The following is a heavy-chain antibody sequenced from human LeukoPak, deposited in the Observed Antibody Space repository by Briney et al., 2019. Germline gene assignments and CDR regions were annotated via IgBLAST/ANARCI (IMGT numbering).Heavy chain of an antibody. V-gene: IGHV3-30-3*01. CDR1: GFTFSRNA. CDR3: AKGTMIENYYYYGMDV. Sequence: GGSLRLSCAASGFTFSRNAMHWVRQAPGKGLEWVAVISYDGSNKYYADSVKGRFTISRDNSKNTLYLQMNSLRAEDTAVYYCAKGTMIENYYYYGMDVWGQGTTVTVSS. D-gene: IGHD3-22*01. J-gene: IGHJ6*02. CDR2: ISYDGSNK.